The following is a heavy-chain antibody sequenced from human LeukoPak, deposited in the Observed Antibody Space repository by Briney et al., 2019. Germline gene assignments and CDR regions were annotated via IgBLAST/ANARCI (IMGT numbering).Heavy chain of an antibody. V-gene: IGHV5-51*01. CDR3: ARRKRGCTGGSCYVFDY. D-gene: IGHD2-15*01. J-gene: IGHJ4*02. CDR2: IYPGDSDT. CDR1: GYSFTNYW. Sequence: GESLKISCKGSGYSFTNYWIAWVRQMPGKGLEWMGIIYPGDSDTRYSPSFQGQVTISADKSFSTAYLQWSSRKASDTAMYYCARRKRGCTGGSCYVFDYWGQGTLVTVSS.